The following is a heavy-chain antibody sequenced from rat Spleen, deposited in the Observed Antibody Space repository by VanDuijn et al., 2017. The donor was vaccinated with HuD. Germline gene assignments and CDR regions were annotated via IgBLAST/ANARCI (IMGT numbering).Heavy chain of an antibody. CDR1: GFTFSDYY. Sequence: EVQLVESDGGLVQPGRSLKLSCAASGFTFSDYYMAWVRQAPTKGLEWVATISSDGRRNYYRDSVKGRFTISRDNAKSTLYLQMHSLRSEDTATYYCARHAGDYGSFFDYWGQGVMVTVSS. J-gene: IGHJ2*01. CDR2: ISSDGRRN. CDR3: ARHAGDYGSFFDY. V-gene: IGHV5-29*01. D-gene: IGHD1-3*01.